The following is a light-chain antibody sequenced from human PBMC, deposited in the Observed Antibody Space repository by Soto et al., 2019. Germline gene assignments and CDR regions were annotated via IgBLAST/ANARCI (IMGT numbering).Light chain of an antibody. V-gene: IGKV3-20*01. CDR1: QTVSSTS. Sequence: EIVLTQSPGTLSLSPGERATLSCRASQTVSSTSLAWYQQRPGQAPRLLIFDASTRVTGIPDSFSGSGSGTDFTLTISRLEPEDFAVYFCQLYAISPKTFGQGTKVEIK. CDR2: DAS. J-gene: IGKJ1*01. CDR3: QLYAISPKT.